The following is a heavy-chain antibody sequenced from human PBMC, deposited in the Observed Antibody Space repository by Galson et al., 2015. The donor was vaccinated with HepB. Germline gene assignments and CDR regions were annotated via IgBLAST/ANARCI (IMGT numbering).Heavy chain of an antibody. Sequence: SLRLSCAALGFTFSSYAMSWVRQAPGKGLEWVSTITGSGGSTKYADFVKGRFTISRDNSKNTLFLQMNRLRAEDTAVYYCAKEGMTTVTTLDSWGQGTLVTVSS. V-gene: IGHV3-23*01. CDR3: AKEGMTTVTTLDS. CDR1: GFTFSSYA. J-gene: IGHJ4*02. CDR2: ITGSGGST. D-gene: IGHD4-17*01.